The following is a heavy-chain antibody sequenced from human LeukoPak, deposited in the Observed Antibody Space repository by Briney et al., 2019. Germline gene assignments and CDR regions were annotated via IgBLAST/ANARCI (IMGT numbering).Heavy chain of an antibody. CDR3: ARTMSSSGWYPGTY. CDR1: GFTFSSYE. CDR2: ISSSGTI. J-gene: IGHJ4*02. D-gene: IGHD6-19*01. V-gene: IGHV3-48*03. Sequence: GGSLRLSCAASGFTFSSYEMNWVRQAPGEGLEWVSYISSSGTIYYADSVKGRFTISRDNAKNSLYLQMNSLRAEDTAVCYCARTMSSSGWYPGTYWGQGTLVTVSS.